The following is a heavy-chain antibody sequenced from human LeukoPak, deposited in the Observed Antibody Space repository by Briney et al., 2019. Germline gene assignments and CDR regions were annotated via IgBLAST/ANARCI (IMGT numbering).Heavy chain of an antibody. CDR3: AKSTIAGTTSRFYWFDS. CDR2: ISDSGGST. J-gene: IGHJ5*01. V-gene: IGHV3-23*01. D-gene: IGHD1-7*01. CDR1: GFTFSTYA. Sequence: GGSLRLSCAASGFTFSTYAMSWVRQAPGKGLEWVSAISDSGGSTYYADSVKGRFTISRDNSKNTLFLQMNSLRAEDTAVYFCAKSTIAGTTSRFYWFDSWGQGTLVTVSS.